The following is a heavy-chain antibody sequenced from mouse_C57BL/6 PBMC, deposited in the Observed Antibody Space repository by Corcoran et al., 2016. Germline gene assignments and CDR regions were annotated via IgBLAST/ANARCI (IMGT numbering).Heavy chain of an antibody. J-gene: IGHJ2*01. CDR1: GYSITSGYY. CDR2: ISYDGSN. CDR3: ARDPHYGSFDY. V-gene: IGHV3-6*01. D-gene: IGHD1-1*01. Sequence: DVQLQESGPGLVKPSQSLSLTCSVTGYSITSGYYWNWIRQFPGNKLEWMGYISYDGSNNYNPSLKNRISITRDTSKNQFFLKLNSVTTEDTATYYCARDPHYGSFDYWGQGTTLTVSS.